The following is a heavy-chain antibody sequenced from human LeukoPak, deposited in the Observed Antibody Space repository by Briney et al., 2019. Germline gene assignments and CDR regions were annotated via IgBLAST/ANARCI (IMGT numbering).Heavy chain of an antibody. CDR3: ARTGIAAAGTREVFGY. V-gene: IGHV4-31*03. Sequence: SETLSLTCTDSGGSISSGGYYWSWIRQHPGKGLEWIGYIYYSGSTYYNPSLKSRVTISVDTSKNQFSLKLSSVTAADTAVYYCARTGIAAAGTREVFGYWGQGTLVTVSS. CDR1: GGSISSGGYY. CDR2: IYYSGST. J-gene: IGHJ4*02. D-gene: IGHD6-13*01.